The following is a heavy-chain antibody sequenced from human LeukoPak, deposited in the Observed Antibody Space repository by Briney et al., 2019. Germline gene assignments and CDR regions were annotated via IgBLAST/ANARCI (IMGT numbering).Heavy chain of an antibody. J-gene: IGHJ6*03. CDR2: VNPNSGGT. CDR1: GYTFTGYY. CDR3: VKDAANKVRGVHYFYMDV. V-gene: IGHV1-2*06. D-gene: IGHD3-10*01. Sequence: ASVKVSCKTSGYTFTGYYIHWVRRAPGQGLEWVGRVNPNSGGTNYAQMFQGRVTMTRDTSISTAYMELSGLISDDTAVYYCVKDAANKVRGVHYFYMDVWGKGTTVTVSS.